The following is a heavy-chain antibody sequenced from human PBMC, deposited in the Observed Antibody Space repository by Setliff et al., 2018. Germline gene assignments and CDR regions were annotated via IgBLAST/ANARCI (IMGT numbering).Heavy chain of an antibody. Sequence: GESLKISCKGSGYSFSNFWIGWVRQMPEKGLEWMGIIYPGDSHTRYSPSFQGQVTISTDTSINTAFLQWNNLKASDTAVYYCARRGERFFNWFDPWGQGTLVTVSS. J-gene: IGHJ5*02. V-gene: IGHV5-51*01. CDR3: ARRGERFFNWFDP. D-gene: IGHD2-21*01. CDR2: IYPGDSHT. CDR1: GYSFSNFW.